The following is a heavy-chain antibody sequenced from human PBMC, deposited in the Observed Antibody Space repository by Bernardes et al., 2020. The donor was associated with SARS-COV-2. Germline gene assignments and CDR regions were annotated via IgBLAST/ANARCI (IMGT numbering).Heavy chain of an antibody. CDR2: IWHDGSRE. J-gene: IGHJ5*01. Sequence: GSVRLSCAASGFTFRDYTMHWVRQAPGKGLEWVAVIWHDGSREYYVDSVKGRFAISRDNSNNTLYLQMNNLRVEDTALYRCATEDGEWLESWGQGTLVTVSS. CDR3: ATEDGEWLES. V-gene: IGHV3-33*01. D-gene: IGHD4-17*01. CDR1: GFTFRDYT.